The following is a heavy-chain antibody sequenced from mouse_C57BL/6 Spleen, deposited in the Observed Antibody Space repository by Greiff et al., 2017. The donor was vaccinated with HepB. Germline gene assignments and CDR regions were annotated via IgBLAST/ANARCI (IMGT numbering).Heavy chain of an antibody. CDR3: AREAYPYGNYPYYAMDY. Sequence: QVQLKESGAELVRPGASVKLSCKASGYTFTDYYINWVKQRPGQGLEWIARIYPGSGNTYYNEKFKGKATLTAEKSSSTAYMQRSSLTSEDSAVYFCAREAYPYGNYPYYAMDYWGQGTSVTVSS. V-gene: IGHV1-76*01. CDR1: GYTFTDYY. J-gene: IGHJ4*01. D-gene: IGHD2-1*01. CDR2: IYPGSGNT.